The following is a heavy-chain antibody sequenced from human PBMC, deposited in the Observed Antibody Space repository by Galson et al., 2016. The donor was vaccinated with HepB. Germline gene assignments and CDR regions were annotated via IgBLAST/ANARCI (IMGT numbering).Heavy chain of an antibody. CDR2: ISDIGANT. V-gene: IGHV3-23*01. CDR1: GFIFNSHA. D-gene: IGHD3-10*01. CDR3: AARYGEFLMVFDY. Sequence: SLRLSCAGSGFIFNSHAMSWVRQAPGKGLELVSAISDIGANTYHADFVKGRFTISRDNSKNTMYLQMNSLRVEDTAVYYCAARYGEFLMVFDYWGQVTLVTVSS. J-gene: IGHJ4*02.